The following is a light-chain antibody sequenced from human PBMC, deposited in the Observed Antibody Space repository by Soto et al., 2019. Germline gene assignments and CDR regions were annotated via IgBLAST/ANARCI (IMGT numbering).Light chain of an antibody. CDR2: GVT. V-gene: IGLV1-40*01. J-gene: IGLJ3*02. CDR1: NSNLGAGYD. CDR3: QSFDSSLSNSWV. Sequence: QSVLTQPPSVSGAPGQRVTISCTGNNSNLGAGYDVHWYQHLPGTAPKLLIYGVTNRPSGVPDRFSGSRSGTSASLAITGLQAEDEADYYCQSFDSSLSNSWVFGGGTKLTVL.